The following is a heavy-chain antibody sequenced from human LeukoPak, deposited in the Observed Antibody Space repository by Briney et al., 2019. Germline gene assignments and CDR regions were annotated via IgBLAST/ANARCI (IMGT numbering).Heavy chain of an antibody. V-gene: IGHV4-59*01. J-gene: IGHJ4*02. Sequence: PSETLSLTCTVSGGSISSYYWSWIRQPPGKGLEWIGYIYYSGSTNYNPSLKSRVTISVDTSKSQFSLKLSSVTAADTAVYYCARGAVVPAAILYFDYWGQGTLGTVSS. D-gene: IGHD2-2*01. CDR3: ARGAVVPAAILYFDY. CDR2: IYYSGST. CDR1: GGSISSYY.